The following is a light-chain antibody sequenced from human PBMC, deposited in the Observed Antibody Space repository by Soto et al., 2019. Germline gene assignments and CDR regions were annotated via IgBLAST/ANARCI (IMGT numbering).Light chain of an antibody. CDR1: QTVGRS. J-gene: IGKJ5*01. CDR2: DSS. CDR3: QQRSNWPLT. V-gene: IGKV3-11*01. Sequence: EIVLTQSPAALSLSPGERATLSCRASQTVGRSLAWSQQKPGQAPRLLISDSSKRATGIPARFSGSGSGTDFTRTISSLASEDFAIYYCQQRSNWPLTCGQGTRLE.